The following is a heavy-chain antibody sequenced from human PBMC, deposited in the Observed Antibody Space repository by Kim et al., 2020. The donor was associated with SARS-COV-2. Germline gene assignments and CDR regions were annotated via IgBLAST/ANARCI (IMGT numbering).Heavy chain of an antibody. D-gene: IGHD3-3*01. V-gene: IGHV3-48*02. CDR3: AREVEGFLEWLFSYFDY. J-gene: IGHJ4*02. Sequence: VKGRFTISRDNAQNSLYLKMNSLRDEDTAVYYCAREVEGFLEWLFSYFDYWGQGTLVTVSS.